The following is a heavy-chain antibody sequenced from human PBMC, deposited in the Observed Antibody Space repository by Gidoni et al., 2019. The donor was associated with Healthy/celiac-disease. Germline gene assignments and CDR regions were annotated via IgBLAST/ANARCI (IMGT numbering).Heavy chain of an antibody. J-gene: IGHJ4*02. V-gene: IGHV3-23*01. CDR2: ISGSGGST. CDR1: GFTFTSSA. D-gene: IGHD2-15*01. CDR3: AKDQGGYCSGGSCFGEDY. Sequence: EVQLLESGGGLVQPGGSLRLSCAASGFTFTSSARSWVRQAPGKGLQWVSAISGSGGSTYYADSVKGRFTISRDNSKNTLYLQMNSLRAEDTAVYYCAKDQGGYCSGGSCFGEDYWGQGTLVTVSS.